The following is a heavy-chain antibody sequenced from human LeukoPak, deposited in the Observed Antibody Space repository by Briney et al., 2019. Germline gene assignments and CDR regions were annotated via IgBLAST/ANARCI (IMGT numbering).Heavy chain of an antibody. D-gene: IGHD6-19*01. CDR2: IRYDGSNK. CDR3: AKERASSGCHHWYYFDY. CDR1: GFTFSSYG. Sequence: PGGSLRLSCAASGFTFSSYGMHWVRQAPGKGLEWVAFIRYDGSNKYYADSVKGRFTISRDNSKNTLYLQMNSLRAEDTAVYYCAKERASSGCHHWYYFDYRGQGTLVTVSS. V-gene: IGHV3-30*02. J-gene: IGHJ4*02.